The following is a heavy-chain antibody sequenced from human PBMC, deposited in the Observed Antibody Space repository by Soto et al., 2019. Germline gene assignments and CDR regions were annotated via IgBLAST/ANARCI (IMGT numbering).Heavy chain of an antibody. CDR3: ARRIVATETFAY. CDR1: GDSISSGDYY. V-gene: IGHV4-39*01. D-gene: IGHD5-12*01. J-gene: IGHJ4*02. CDR2: IYYFGST. Sequence: PSETLSLTCIVSGDSISSGDYYWSWIRQPPGKGLEWIGNIYYFGSTYYNPSLRSRLTISVDTSQNQFSLTVTSVTAADTAVYYCARRIVATETFAYWGQGTLVPVSS.